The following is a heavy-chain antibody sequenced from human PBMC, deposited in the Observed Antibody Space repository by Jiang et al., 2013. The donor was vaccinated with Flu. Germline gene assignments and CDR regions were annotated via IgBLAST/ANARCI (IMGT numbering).Heavy chain of an antibody. V-gene: IGHV1-69*06. CDR2: IIPIFGTA. J-gene: IGHJ3*02. Sequence: SSVKVSCKASGGTFSSYAISWVRQAPGQGLEWMGGIIPIFGTANYAQKFQGRVTITADKSTSTAYMELSSLRSEDTAVYYCAREREQFGVVIPYDAFDIWGQGTTVTVSS. CDR1: GGTFSSYA. D-gene: IGHD3-3*01. CDR3: AREREQFGVVIPYDAFDI.